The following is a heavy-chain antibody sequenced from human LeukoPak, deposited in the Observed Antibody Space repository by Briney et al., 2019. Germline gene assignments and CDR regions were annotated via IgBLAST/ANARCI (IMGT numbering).Heavy chain of an antibody. CDR2: IYYSGST. J-gene: IGHJ6*02. Sequence: SETLSLTCTVSGGSISSYYWSWIRQPPGKGLEWIGYIYYSGSTNHNPSLKSRVTISVDTSQNQFSLKLSSVTAAETAVYYCAGMTTVTTGTYYYYYGMDVWGQGTSVTVSS. CDR3: AGMTTVTTGTYYYYYGMDV. CDR1: GGSISSYY. V-gene: IGHV4-59*08. D-gene: IGHD4-17*01.